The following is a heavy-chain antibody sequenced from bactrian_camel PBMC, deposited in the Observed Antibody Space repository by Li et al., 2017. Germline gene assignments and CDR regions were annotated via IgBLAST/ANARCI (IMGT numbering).Heavy chain of an antibody. Sequence: VQLVESGGGSVQVGGSLRLSCTASGFDFGTASVAWYRQIPGDNCELLASMSSGGNTYYPEEEGVKGRFTISQDNAKNTMYLQMNSLKPEDTGMYYCAAYAHAFCSGSWCCLPETPDVAYWGQGTQVTVS. V-gene: IGHV3S55*01. J-gene: IGHJ4*01. CDR2: MSSGGNT. CDR1: GFDFGTAS. CDR3: AAYAHAFCSGSWCCLPETPDVAY. D-gene: IGHD1*01.